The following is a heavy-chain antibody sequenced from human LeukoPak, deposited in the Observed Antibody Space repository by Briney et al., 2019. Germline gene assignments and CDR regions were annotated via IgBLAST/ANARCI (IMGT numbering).Heavy chain of an antibody. Sequence: ASVKVSCKASGYTFTIYGISWVRQAPGQGLEWMGWISAYNGNTNYAQKLQGRVTMTTDTSTSTAYMELRSLRSDDTAVYYCARVLFYYDSSGCHDYWGQGTLVTVSS. CDR2: ISAYNGNT. V-gene: IGHV1-18*01. CDR1: GYTFTIYG. CDR3: ARVLFYYDSSGCHDY. J-gene: IGHJ4*02. D-gene: IGHD3-22*01.